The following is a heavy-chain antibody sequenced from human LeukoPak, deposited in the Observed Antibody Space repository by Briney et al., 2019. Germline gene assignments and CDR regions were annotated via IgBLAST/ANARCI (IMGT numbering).Heavy chain of an antibody. CDR1: GFTFSSYA. CDR2: ISGSGGST. CDR3: AKESSSGYYFSNSDY. V-gene: IGHV3-23*01. Sequence: GGSLRLSCAASGFTFSSYAMSWVRQAPGKGLEWVSAISGSGGSTYYADSVRGRFTISRDNSKNTLYLQMNSLRAEDTAVYYCAKESSSGYYFSNSDYWGQGTLVTVSS. D-gene: IGHD3-22*01. J-gene: IGHJ4*02.